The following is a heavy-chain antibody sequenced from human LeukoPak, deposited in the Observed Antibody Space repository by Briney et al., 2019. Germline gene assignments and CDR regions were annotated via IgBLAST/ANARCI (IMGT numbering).Heavy chain of an antibody. Sequence: ASVKVSCKASGYTFTSYDINWVRQATGQGREWMGWMNPNSGNTGYAQKFQGRVTMTRNTSISTAYMELSSLRSEDTAVYYCALGITMIATPDYWGQGTLVTVSS. CDR1: GYTFTSYD. D-gene: IGHD3-22*01. J-gene: IGHJ4*02. V-gene: IGHV1-8*01. CDR2: MNPNSGNT. CDR3: ALGITMIATPDY.